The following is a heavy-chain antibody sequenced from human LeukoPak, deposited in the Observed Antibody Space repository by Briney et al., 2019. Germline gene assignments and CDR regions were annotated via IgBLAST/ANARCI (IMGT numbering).Heavy chain of an antibody. CDR3: ARDYYGSGSYLQPKNYYYYGMDV. V-gene: IGHV3-48*03. D-gene: IGHD3-10*01. J-gene: IGHJ6*04. Sequence: GGSLRLSCAASGFTFSSYEMNWVRQAPGKGLEWVSYISSSGSTIYYADSVKGRFTISRDNAKNSLYLQMNSLRAEDTAVYYCARDYYGSGSYLQPKNYYYYGMDVWGKGTTVTVSS. CDR1: GFTFSSYE. CDR2: ISSSGSTI.